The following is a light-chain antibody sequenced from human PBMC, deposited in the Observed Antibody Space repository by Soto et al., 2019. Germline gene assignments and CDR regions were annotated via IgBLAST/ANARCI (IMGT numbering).Light chain of an antibody. CDR1: SSDVGAYNY. CDR2: EVS. J-gene: IGLJ1*01. V-gene: IGLV2-14*01. CDR3: SSYADSDTLYV. Sequence: QSVLTQHASVSGSPGQSITISCTGTSSDVGAYNYVSWYQQHPGKAPKLLIFEVSSRPSGVSNRFSGSKSGSTASLTISGLQAEDEADYYCSSYADSDTLYVFGTGTKATVL.